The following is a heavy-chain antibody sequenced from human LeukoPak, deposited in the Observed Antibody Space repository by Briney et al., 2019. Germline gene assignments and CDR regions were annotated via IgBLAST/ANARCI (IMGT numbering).Heavy chain of an antibody. CDR3: ARGPPYGSRSDYFDY. V-gene: IGHV3-7*01. Sequence: GGSLILSCAASGFTFSNNWMTWVRPAPGRGLEWVASVKKDASEKYYVDSVKGRFTISRDNAKNSLYLQMSSLRVEDTAVYYCARGPPYGSRSDYFDYWGQGTLVTVSS. J-gene: IGHJ4*02. D-gene: IGHD3-10*01. CDR2: VKKDASEK. CDR1: GFTFSNNW.